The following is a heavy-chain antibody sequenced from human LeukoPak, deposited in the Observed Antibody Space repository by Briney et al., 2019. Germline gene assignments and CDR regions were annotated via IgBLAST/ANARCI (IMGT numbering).Heavy chain of an antibody. CDR2: TRNKANSYTT. V-gene: IGHV3-72*01. J-gene: IGHJ3*02. CDR3: ARDADPATGIAAAGSAFDI. D-gene: IGHD6-13*01. Sequence: GGSLRLSCAASGFTFSDHYMDWVRQAPGKGLEWVGRTRNKANSYTTEYAASVKGRFTISRDDSKNSLYLQMNSLKTEDTAVYYCARDADPATGIAAAGSAFDIWGQGTMVTVSS. CDR1: GFTFSDHY.